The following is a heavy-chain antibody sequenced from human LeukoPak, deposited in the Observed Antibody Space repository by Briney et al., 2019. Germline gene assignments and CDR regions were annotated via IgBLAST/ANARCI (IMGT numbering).Heavy chain of an antibody. V-gene: IGHV3-74*01. CDR2: TQTDGSRT. D-gene: IGHD4-17*01. Sequence: GGSLRLSCAASGFTFSSHWMHWVSRAQGKGLVWVSRTQTDGSRTTYADSVKGRFTTSRDNAKNTLYLQMNSLRAEDTAVYYCAREDYNDSGWYFDLWGRGTLVTVSS. CDR1: GFTFSSHW. CDR3: AREDYNDSGWYFDL. J-gene: IGHJ2*01.